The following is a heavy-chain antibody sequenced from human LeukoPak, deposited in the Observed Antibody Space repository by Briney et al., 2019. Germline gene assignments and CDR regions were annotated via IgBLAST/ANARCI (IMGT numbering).Heavy chain of an antibody. CDR3: AAARNVLRYFDWLPTRDAFDI. D-gene: IGHD3-9*01. CDR2: IVVGSGNT. V-gene: IGHV1-58*02. J-gene: IGHJ3*02. Sequence: SVKVSCKASGFTFTSSAMQWVRQARGQRLEWIGWIVVGSGNTNYAQKFQERVTITRDMSTSTAYMELSSLRSEDTAVYYCAAARNVLRYFDWLPTRDAFDIWGQGTMVTVSS. CDR1: GFTFTSSA.